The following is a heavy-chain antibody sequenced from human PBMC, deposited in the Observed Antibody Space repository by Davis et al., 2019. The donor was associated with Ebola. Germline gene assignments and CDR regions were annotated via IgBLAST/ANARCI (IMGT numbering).Heavy chain of an antibody. CDR1: GDSVSSNSAA. J-gene: IGHJ4*02. Sequence: HSQTLSLTCAISGDSVSSNSAAWNWIRQSPSRGLEWLGRTYYRSKWYNDYAVSVKSRITINPDTSKNQFSLQLNSVTPEDTAVYYCARGLDYDSSGYNKGGFDYWGQGTLVTVSS. CDR3: ARGLDYDSSGYNKGGFDY. D-gene: IGHD3-22*01. CDR2: TYYRSKWYN. V-gene: IGHV6-1*01.